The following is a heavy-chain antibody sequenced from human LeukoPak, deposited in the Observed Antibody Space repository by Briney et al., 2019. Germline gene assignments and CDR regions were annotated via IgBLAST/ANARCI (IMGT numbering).Heavy chain of an antibody. CDR2: ISSSSSTL. D-gene: IGHD3-9*01. CDR1: GYSISSGYY. CDR3: ARSIRPHYDILTGLDY. Sequence: ETLSPTCTVSGYSISSGYYWGWVRQAPGKGLEWVSYISSSSSTLYYADSVKGRFTISRDNAKNSLYLQMNSLRAEDTAVYYCARSIRPHYDILTGLDYWGQGTLVTVSS. V-gene: IGHV3-48*01. J-gene: IGHJ4*02.